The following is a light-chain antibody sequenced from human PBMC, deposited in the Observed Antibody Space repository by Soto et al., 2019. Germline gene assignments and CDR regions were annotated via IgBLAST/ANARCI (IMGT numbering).Light chain of an antibody. J-gene: IGKJ1*01. V-gene: IGKV3-20*01. CDR2: AAS. Sequence: EIVLSQSPGTLSLSPGERVTLSCRASQRFGDSYLAWYQQKPGQAPRLLIYAASTRATGIPDRFSGSGSGTDFTLTISRLEPEDFAVYYCQHYGTSLWTFGLGTKVEIK. CDR3: QHYGTSLWT. CDR1: QRFGDSY.